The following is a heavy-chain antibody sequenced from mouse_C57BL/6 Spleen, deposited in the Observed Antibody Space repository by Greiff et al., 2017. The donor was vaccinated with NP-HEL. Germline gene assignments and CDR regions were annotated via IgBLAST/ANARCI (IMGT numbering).Heavy chain of an antibody. CDR1: GFTFSDYY. J-gene: IGHJ1*03. Sequence: EVMLVESEGGLVQPGSSMKLSCTASGFTFSDYYMAWVRQVPEKGLEWVANINYDGSSTYYLDSLKSRFIISRDNAKNILYLQMSSLKSEDTATYYCARVRPDRYFDVWGTGTTVTVSS. CDR3: ARVRPDRYFDV. CDR2: INYDGSST. V-gene: IGHV5-16*01.